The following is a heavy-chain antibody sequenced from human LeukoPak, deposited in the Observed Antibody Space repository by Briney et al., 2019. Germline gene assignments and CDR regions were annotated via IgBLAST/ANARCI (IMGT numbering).Heavy chain of an antibody. V-gene: IGHV5-51*01. Sequence: GESLKISCKGSGYSFTSYWIGWVRQMPGKGLEWMGIIYPGDSDTRYSPSFQGQVTISADKSISTAYLQWSSLKASDTAMYYCARQEITTVTTSWWAPGGEHYYYYYGMDVWGQGTTVTVSS. D-gene: IGHD4-17*01. CDR2: IYPGDSDT. CDR3: ARQEITTVTTSWWAPGGEHYYYYYGMDV. J-gene: IGHJ6*02. CDR1: GYSFTSYW.